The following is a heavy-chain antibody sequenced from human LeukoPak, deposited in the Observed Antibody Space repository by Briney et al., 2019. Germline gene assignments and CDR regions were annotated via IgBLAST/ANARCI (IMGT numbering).Heavy chain of an antibody. J-gene: IGHJ4*02. CDR1: GFTSSDYY. D-gene: IGHD5-18*01. V-gene: IGHV3-11*01. Sequence: PGGSLRLSCAASGFTSSDYYMSWIRQAPGKGLEWVSYINNSGNTIYYADSVKGRFTTSRDNAKNSLYLQMNSLRAEDTAVYYCARDLQGYSYGYSYFDYWGQGTLVTVSS. CDR3: ARDLQGYSYGYSYFDY. CDR2: INNSGNTI.